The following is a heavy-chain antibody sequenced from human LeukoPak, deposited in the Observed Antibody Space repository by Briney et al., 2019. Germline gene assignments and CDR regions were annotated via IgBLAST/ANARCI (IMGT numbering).Heavy chain of an antibody. CDR3: ARHNSDWYKEGAN. J-gene: IGHJ4*02. V-gene: IGHV3-7*01. D-gene: IGHD6-19*01. CDR1: GFAFSSYG. Sequence: GGSLSLSCAASGFAFSSYGMNWVCQAQGKGLEWVANIKNDGSEKSYVDSVKGRFTISRDNAKNTLYLQMTTLRAEDTAVYFCARHNSDWYKEGANWGQGTPVSVSS. CDR2: IKNDGSEK.